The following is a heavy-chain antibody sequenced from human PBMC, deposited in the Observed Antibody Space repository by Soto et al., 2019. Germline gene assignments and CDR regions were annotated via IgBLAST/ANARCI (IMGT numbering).Heavy chain of an antibody. CDR1: GFTFSSYG. V-gene: IGHV3-33*01. CDR2: IWYDGSNK. D-gene: IGHD4-17*01. J-gene: IGHJ6*02. Sequence: PGGSLRLSCAASGFTFSSYGMHWVRQAPGKGLEWVAVIWYDGSNKYYADSVKGRFTISRDNSKSTLYLQMNSLRAEDTAVYYCARVHRMTTVTTPSYGMDVWGQGTTVTVSS. CDR3: ARVHRMTTVTTPSYGMDV.